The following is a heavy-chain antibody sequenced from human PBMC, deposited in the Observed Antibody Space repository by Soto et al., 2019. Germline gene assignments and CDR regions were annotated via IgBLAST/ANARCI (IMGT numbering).Heavy chain of an antibody. Sequence: SETLSLTCAVYGGSFSDYYWSWIRQSPGKGLEWIGKINHSGSTNYNPSLKSRVTISIDTSKNQFSLKLSSVTAADTAVYYCARGQWLDNYWGQGTLVTVSS. CDR3: ARGQWLDNY. V-gene: IGHV4-34*01. D-gene: IGHD6-19*01. CDR2: INHSGST. J-gene: IGHJ4*02. CDR1: GGSFSDYY.